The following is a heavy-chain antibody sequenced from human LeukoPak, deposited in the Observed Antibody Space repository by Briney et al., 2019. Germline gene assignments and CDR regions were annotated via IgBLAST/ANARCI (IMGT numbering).Heavy chain of an antibody. J-gene: IGHJ4*02. Sequence: GSLRLSCVASGFTFNTYGMHWVRQAPGKGLEWVAGISKDGSSKDYAGSVKGRFTNSRDNSKNTMYLQMNSLRVEDTAVYYCAKAAYCTSTSCHFSGYAQRPLDSWGQGTLVTVSS. D-gene: IGHD2-2*01. CDR3: AKAAYCTSTSCHFSGYAQRPLDS. CDR1: GFTFNTYG. CDR2: ISKDGSSK. V-gene: IGHV3-30*18.